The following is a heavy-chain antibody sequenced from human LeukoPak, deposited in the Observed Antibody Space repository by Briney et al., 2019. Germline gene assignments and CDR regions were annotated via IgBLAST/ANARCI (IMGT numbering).Heavy chain of an antibody. CDR2: INHSGST. D-gene: IGHD2-2*01. CDR1: GGSFSGYY. V-gene: IGHV4-34*01. CDR3: ARDDDCSSTTCPWYAFDI. J-gene: IGHJ3*02. Sequence: SETLSLTCAVYGGSFSGYYWSWIRQPPGKGLEWIGEINHSGSTNYNPSLKSRVTISVDTSKNQFSLKLSSVTAADTAVYYCARDDDCSSTTCPWYAFDIWGQGTMVTVSS.